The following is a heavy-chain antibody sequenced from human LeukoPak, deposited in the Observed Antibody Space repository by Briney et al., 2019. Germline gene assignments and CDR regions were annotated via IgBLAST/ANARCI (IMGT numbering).Heavy chain of an antibody. V-gene: IGHV4-34*01. CDR2: INHSGST. J-gene: IGHJ6*02. D-gene: IGHD3-10*01. Sequence: PSETLSLTCAVYGGSFRNYYWTWIRQPPGKGLEWIGEINHSGSTNYNMSLKSRVTISVDTSKNQFSLRLTSVTAADTAVYYCARGQIGYYYGSENTYYYGMDVWGQGTTVTVSS. CDR3: ARGQIGYYYGSENTYYYGMDV. CDR1: GGSFRNYY.